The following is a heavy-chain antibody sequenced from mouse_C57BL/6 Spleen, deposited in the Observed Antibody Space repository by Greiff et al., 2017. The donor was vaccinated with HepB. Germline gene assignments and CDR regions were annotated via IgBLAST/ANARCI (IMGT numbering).Heavy chain of an antibody. D-gene: IGHD2-4*01. CDR1: GFTFSSYG. Sequence: EVMLVESGGDLVKPGGSLKLSCAASGFTFSSYGMSWVRQTPDKRLEWVATISSGGSYTYYPDSVKGRFTISRDNAKNTLYLQMSSLKSEDTAMYYCARDGITIDYWGQGTTLTVSS. J-gene: IGHJ2*01. V-gene: IGHV5-6*02. CDR3: ARDGITIDY. CDR2: ISSGGSYT.